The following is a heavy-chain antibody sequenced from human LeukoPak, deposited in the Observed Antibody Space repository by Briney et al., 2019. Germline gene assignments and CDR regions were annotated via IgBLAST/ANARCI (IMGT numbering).Heavy chain of an antibody. J-gene: IGHJ5*02. CDR3: ASFPNPTIAAAGTWFDP. V-gene: IGHV4-34*01. CDR1: GGSFSGYY. CDR2: INHSGST. Sequence: SETLSLTCAVYGGSFSGYYWSWIRQPPGKGLEWIGEINHSGSTNYNPSLKSRVTISVDTSKNQFSLKLSPVTAADTAVYYCASFPNPTIAAAGTWFDPWGQRTLVTVSS. D-gene: IGHD6-13*01.